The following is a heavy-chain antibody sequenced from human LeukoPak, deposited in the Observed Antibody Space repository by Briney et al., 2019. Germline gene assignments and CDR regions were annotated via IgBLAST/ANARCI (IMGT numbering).Heavy chain of an antibody. V-gene: IGHV3-23*01. Sequence: GGSLRLSCAASGFPFISFAMSWVRQAPGAGVGGVSALSWRGFNTHYPGSVKGRLPISRDNSKTTLSLQMNSIRAEDTAVYCCGRGSIVGDRGVGDFWGQGTMVTVSS. CDR3: GRGSIVGDRGVGDF. D-gene: IGHD1-26*01. CDR2: LSWRGFNT. J-gene: IGHJ4*02. CDR1: GFPFISFA.